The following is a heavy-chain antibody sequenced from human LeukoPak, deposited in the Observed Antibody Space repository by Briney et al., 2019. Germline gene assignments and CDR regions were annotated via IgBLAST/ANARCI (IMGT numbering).Heavy chain of an antibody. CDR1: GFTFSDHY. CDR3: ARGQQLVPGRLDYFDY. CDR2: SRDKGNRYTT. V-gene: IGHV3-72*01. D-gene: IGHD6-13*01. J-gene: IGHJ4*02. Sequence: PGGSLRLSCAASGFTFSDHYIDWVRQAPGKGLEWVGRSRDKGNRYTTAYAASVRGRFTISRDDSKNSLYLQMNSLKIEDTAVYYCARGQQLVPGRLDYFDYWGQGTLVTVSS.